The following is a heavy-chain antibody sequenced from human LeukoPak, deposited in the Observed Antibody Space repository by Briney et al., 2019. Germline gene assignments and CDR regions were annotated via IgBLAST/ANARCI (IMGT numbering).Heavy chain of an antibody. J-gene: IGHJ4*02. Sequence: SQTLSLTCAVSGGSISGGGYSWSWIRQPPGKGLEWIGYIYYSGTTYYNSSLKSRVTISVDTSKNQFSLKLNSVTAADTAVYYCARGIVLMVYATFDYWGQGTLVTVSS. CDR2: IYYSGTT. CDR3: ARGIVLMVYATFDY. CDR1: GGSISGGGYS. D-gene: IGHD2-8*01. V-gene: IGHV4-30-4*07.